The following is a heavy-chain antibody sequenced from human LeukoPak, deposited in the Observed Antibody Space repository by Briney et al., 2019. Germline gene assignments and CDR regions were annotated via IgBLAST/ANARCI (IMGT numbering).Heavy chain of an antibody. CDR2: IYYSGST. Sequence: SETLSLTCTVSGGSISSYYWSWIRQPPGKGLEWIGYIYYSGSTNYNPSLKSRVTISVDMSKNQFSLKLSSVTAADTAVYYCARETARTHGGLGYYYGMDVWGQGTTVTVSS. V-gene: IGHV4-59*01. J-gene: IGHJ6*02. D-gene: IGHD4-23*01. CDR1: GGSISSYY. CDR3: ARETARTHGGLGYYYGMDV.